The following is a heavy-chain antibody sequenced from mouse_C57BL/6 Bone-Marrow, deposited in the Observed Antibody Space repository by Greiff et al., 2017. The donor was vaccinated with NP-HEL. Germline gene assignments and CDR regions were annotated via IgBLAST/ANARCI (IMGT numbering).Heavy chain of an antibody. CDR2: IHPNSGST. CDR3: AKRDYGGAWFAY. J-gene: IGHJ3*01. Sequence: QVQLQQPGAELVKPGASVKLSCKASGYTFTSYWMHWVKQRPGQGLEWIGMIHPNSGSTNYNEKFKSKATLTVDKSSSTAYMQLSSLTSEDSAVDYCAKRDYGGAWFAYWGQGTLVTVSA. D-gene: IGHD1-1*01. V-gene: IGHV1-64*01. CDR1: GYTFTSYW.